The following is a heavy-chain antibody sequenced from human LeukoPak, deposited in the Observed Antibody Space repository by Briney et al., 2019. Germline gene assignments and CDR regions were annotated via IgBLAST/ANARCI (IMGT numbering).Heavy chain of an antibody. V-gene: IGHV1-46*01. J-gene: IGHJ4*02. CDR3: ARNDRVAARLEIFDY. D-gene: IGHD6-6*01. CDR1: GYTFTSYY. CDR2: ISPSGGST. Sequence: GASVKVSCKASGYTFTSYYMHWVRQAPGQGLEWMGIISPSGGSTSYAQKFQGRVTMTRDMSTSTVYMELSSLRSEDTAVYYCARNDRVAARLEIFDYWGQGTLVTVSS.